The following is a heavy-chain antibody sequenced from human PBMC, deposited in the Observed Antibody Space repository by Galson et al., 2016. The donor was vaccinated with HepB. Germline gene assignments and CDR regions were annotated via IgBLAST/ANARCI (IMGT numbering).Heavy chain of an antibody. V-gene: IGHV3-21*01. J-gene: IGHJ4*02. CDR2: INPSGSQI. CDR3: ARDGHLSYFDF. CDR1: GFSFKLWT. Sequence: SLRLSCAASGFSFKLWTLSWVRQAPGKGPEWLSSINPSGSQIFYSESVRGRFTISRDNPNNSLYLHMSSLRVDDTAVYYCARDGHLSYFDFWGQGTLVAVSS.